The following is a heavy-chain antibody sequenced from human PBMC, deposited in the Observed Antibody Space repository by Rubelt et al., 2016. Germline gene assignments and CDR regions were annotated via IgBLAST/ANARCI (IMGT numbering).Heavy chain of an antibody. CDR2: IYYSGST. J-gene: IGHJ6*02. Sequence: QLQLQESGPGLVKPSETLSLTCTVSGGSISSSSYYWGWIRQPPGKGLEWIGSIYYSGSTYYKPPLKGQFTISGDTSKNQVSLKLSSVTAADTAVYYCSLLFGVDSLYGMDVWGQGTTVTVSS. D-gene: IGHD3-3*01. CDR1: GGSISSSSYY. CDR3: SLLFGVDSLYGMDV. V-gene: IGHV4-39*01.